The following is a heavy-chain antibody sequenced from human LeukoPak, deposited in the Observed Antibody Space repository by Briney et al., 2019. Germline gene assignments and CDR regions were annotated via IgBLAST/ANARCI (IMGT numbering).Heavy chain of an antibody. D-gene: IGHD6-13*01. CDR2: ISSTSNTI. CDR1: GFPFSTYN. J-gene: IGHJ4*02. CDR3: ATPRGLAAANFPLDY. V-gene: IGHV3-48*01. Sequence: QSGGSLRLSCVASGFPFSTYNVHWVRQAPGKGLEWISYISSTSNTIYYGDSVKGRFTISRDNSKNTLYLQMNSLRAEDTAVYYCATPRGLAAANFPLDYWGQGTLVTVSS.